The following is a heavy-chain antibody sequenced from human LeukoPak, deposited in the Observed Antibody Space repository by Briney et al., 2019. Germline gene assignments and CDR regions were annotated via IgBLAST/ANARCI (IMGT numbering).Heavy chain of an antibody. CDR2: ISAYNGNT. V-gene: IGHV1-18*01. J-gene: IGHJ6*03. Sequence: ASVKVSCKASGYTFTSYGISWVRQAPGHGLEWMGWISAYNGNTNYAQKFQGRVTITADESTSTAYMELSSLRSEDTAVYYCARSYYYYYMDVWGKGTTVTISS. CDR3: ARSYYYYYMDV. CDR1: GYTFTSYG.